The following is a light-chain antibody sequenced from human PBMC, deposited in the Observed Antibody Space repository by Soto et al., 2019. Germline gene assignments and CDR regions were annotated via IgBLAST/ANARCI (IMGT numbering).Light chain of an antibody. CDR3: QQYSNWPLT. Sequence: EIVMTQSPATLSVSPGERATLSCRASQSVSNTLAWYQQKPGQAPRLLIYGASTRATGIPARFSGSGSGTELTLTISSLQSEDFAVYYCQQYSNWPLTFGGGTKVEIK. CDR2: GAS. J-gene: IGKJ4*01. V-gene: IGKV3-15*01. CDR1: QSVSNT.